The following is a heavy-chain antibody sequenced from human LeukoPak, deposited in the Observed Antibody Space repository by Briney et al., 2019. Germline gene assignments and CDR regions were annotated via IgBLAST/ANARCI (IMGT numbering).Heavy chain of an antibody. D-gene: IGHD2-2*01. J-gene: IGHJ4*02. V-gene: IGHV3-30*18. CDR3: AKDYATRWALDY. CDR2: ISYDGVNK. Sequence: GGSLRLSCEASGFTFSSNGVHWVRQAPGKGLEWVALISYDGVNKFYADSVRGCFIISRDNSKNALYLQMNSLRVEDTAVYYCAKDYATRWALDYWGPGTLVTVSS. CDR1: GFTFSSNG.